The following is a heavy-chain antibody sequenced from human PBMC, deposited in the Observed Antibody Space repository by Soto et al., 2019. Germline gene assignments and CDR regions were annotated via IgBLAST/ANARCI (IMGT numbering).Heavy chain of an antibody. CDR2: IKSKTDGETT. CDR1: GFKFSSYG. V-gene: IGHV3-15*06. CDR3: LTLGDGY. J-gene: IGHJ4*02. Sequence: PGGSMRVSSAAAGFKFSSYGGHWVRQAPGKGLEWVGRIKSKTDGETTNYAAAVKGRFTISRDDSKNTLYLQMNSLRTEDTAVYHCLTLGDGYWGQGTLVTVSS. D-gene: IGHD3-10*01.